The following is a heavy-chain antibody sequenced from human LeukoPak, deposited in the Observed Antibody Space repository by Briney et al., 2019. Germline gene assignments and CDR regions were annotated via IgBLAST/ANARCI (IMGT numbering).Heavy chain of an antibody. J-gene: IGHJ3*02. CDR2: IYYSGST. CDR1: GGSISSYY. Sequence: SETLSLTCTVSGGSISSYYWSWIRQPPGKGLEWIGYIYYSGSTNYNPSLKSRVTISVDTSKNQFSLKLSSVTAADTAVYYCVSYGSGSPEAFDIWGQGTMVTVSS. D-gene: IGHD3-10*01. V-gene: IGHV4-59*01. CDR3: VSYGSGSPEAFDI.